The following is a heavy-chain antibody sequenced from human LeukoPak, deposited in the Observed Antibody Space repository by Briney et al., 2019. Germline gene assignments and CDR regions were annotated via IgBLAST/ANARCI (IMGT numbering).Heavy chain of an antibody. J-gene: IGHJ5*02. CDR3: AKGGQASFYDR. CDR2: VSGNGDTT. Sequence: GGSLRFSCAASGLIFGNYAMTWVRQAPGKGLEWVSTVSGNGDTTFYADSAKGRFTISRDNSRNTHYLQINSLRGEDTAVYYCAKGGQASFYDRWGQGTLVTVSS. CDR1: GLIFGNYA. D-gene: IGHD2/OR15-2a*01. V-gene: IGHV3-23*01.